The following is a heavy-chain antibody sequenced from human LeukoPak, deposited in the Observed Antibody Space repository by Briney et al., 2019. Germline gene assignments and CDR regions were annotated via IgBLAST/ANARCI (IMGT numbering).Heavy chain of an antibody. Sequence: SETLSLTCTVSGGSISSYYWSWIRQPPGKGLEWIGYIYYSGSTNYNPSLKSRVTISVDTSKNQFSLKLSSVTAADTAVYSCARGKVSSGWYGAYYGMDVWGQGTTVTVSS. CDR1: GGSISSYY. V-gene: IGHV4-59*01. J-gene: IGHJ6*02. CDR2: IYYSGST. CDR3: ARGKVSSGWYGAYYGMDV. D-gene: IGHD6-19*01.